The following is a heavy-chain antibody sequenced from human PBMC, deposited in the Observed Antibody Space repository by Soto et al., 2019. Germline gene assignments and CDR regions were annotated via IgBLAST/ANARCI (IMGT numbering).Heavy chain of an antibody. CDR1: GYSFTNYC. V-gene: IGHV5-51*01. CDR2: IYPGDSDT. D-gene: IGHD3-10*01. CDR3: ASNYLVSPFDFDY. J-gene: IGHJ4*02. Sequence: GESLKISGKGSGYSFTNYCIGLVVQMPGKGLEWVWIIYPGDSDTRYSPSFQGQVTISVDKSITTAYLQWSSLKASDTAMYYCASNYLVSPFDFDYWGQGTLVTVSS.